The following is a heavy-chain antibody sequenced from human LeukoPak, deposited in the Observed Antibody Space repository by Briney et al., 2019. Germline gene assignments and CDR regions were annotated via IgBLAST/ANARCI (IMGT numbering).Heavy chain of an antibody. CDR3: ARPLGGTGGVFDI. J-gene: IGHJ3*02. CDR1: GFTFSSYW. CDR2: IKQDGSVK. V-gene: IGHV3-7*02. Sequence: GGSLRLSCAASGFTFSSYWMNWVRQAPGKGLEWVANIKQDGSVKYYVDSVKGRFTISRDNAKNSLYLQINSLRAEDTAVYYCARPLGGTGGVFDIWGQGTMITVSS. D-gene: IGHD1-14*01.